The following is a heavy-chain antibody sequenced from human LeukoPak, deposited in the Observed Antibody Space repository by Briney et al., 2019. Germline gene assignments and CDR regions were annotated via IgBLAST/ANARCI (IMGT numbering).Heavy chain of an antibody. CDR1: VFTFSSYE. Sequence: PGGSLRLSCAAYVFTFSSYEMNWVRQAPGKGLEWVSYISSSGSTIYYADSVKGRFTISRDNAKNSLYLQMNSLRAEDTAVYYCARGPYYGDYTPDYWGQGTLVTVSS. D-gene: IGHD4-17*01. CDR2: ISSSGSTI. V-gene: IGHV3-48*03. CDR3: ARGPYYGDYTPDY. J-gene: IGHJ4*02.